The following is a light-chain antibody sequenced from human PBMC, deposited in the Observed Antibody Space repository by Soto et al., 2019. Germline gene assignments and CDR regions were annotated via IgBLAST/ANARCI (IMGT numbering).Light chain of an antibody. CDR3: CSYAGDYV. J-gene: IGLJ1*01. CDR2: DVN. V-gene: IGLV2-11*01. Sequence: QSALTQPRSVSGSPGQSVTISCTGTSSDVGGYNYVSWYQQHPGKAPKLMIYDVNKRPSGVPDRFSGSKSGNTASLTISGLQADDEADYYCCSYAGDYVFGTGTKVTVL. CDR1: SSDVGGYNY.